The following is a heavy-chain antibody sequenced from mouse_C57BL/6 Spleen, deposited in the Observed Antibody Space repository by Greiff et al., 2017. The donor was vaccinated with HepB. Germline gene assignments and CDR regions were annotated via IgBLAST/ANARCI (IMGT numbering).Heavy chain of an antibody. CDR2: IYPGDGDT. Sequence: QVQLKQSGPELVKPGASVKISCKASGYAFSSSWMNWVKQRPGKGLEWIGRIYPGDGDTNYNGKFKGKATLTADKSSSTAYMQLSSLTSEDSAVYFCARARSSYEDAMDYWGQGTSVTVSS. CDR1: GYAFSSSW. V-gene: IGHV1-82*01. J-gene: IGHJ4*01. CDR3: ARARSSYEDAMDY. D-gene: IGHD1-1*01.